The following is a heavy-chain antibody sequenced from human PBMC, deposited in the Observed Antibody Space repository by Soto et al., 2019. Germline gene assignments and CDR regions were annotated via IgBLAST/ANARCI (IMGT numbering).Heavy chain of an antibody. CDR2: INYRGTT. CDR3: ARESYSFGRAFDI. D-gene: IGHD5-18*01. CDR1: GGSINSDGYY. J-gene: IGHJ4*01. Sequence: SETLSLTCTVSGGSINSDGYYWSWIRQHPEKGLEWIGYINYRGTTYYNPSLESRLTISVDTSENQFSLQLTSVIAADTALYYCARESYSFGRAFDIWGHGTLVTVSS. V-gene: IGHV4-31*03.